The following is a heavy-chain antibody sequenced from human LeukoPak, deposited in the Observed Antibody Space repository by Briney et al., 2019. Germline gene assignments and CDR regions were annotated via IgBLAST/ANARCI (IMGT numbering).Heavy chain of an antibody. CDR2: IYPGDSTT. Sequence: GESLKISCKGSGYSFANNWIAWVRQMPEKGLEWMGIIYPGDSTTRYRPSFQGQVTISADKSVGTTYLQWSSLKASDTAMYYCATSTTGYAFDFWGQGTMLYVSS. CDR1: GYSFANNW. J-gene: IGHJ3*01. V-gene: IGHV5-51*01. D-gene: IGHD1-1*01. CDR3: ATSTTGYAFDF.